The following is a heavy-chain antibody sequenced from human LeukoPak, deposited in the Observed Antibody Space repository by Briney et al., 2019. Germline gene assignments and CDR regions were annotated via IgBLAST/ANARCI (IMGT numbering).Heavy chain of an antibody. Sequence: GASVKVSCKASGGTFSSYAISWVRQAPGQGLEWMGGIIPIFGTANYAQKFQGRVTITADESTSTAYMELSSLRSGDTAVYYCASSMYYCSSTSCHTGGDYYYYGMDVWGQGTTVTVSS. CDR3: ASSMYYCSSTSCHTGGDYYYYGMDV. CDR2: IIPIFGTA. V-gene: IGHV1-69*13. J-gene: IGHJ6*02. D-gene: IGHD2-2*01. CDR1: GGTFSSYA.